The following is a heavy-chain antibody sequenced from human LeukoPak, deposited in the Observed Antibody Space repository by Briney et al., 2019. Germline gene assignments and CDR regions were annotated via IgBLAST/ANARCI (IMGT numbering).Heavy chain of an antibody. CDR3: ARGQGVLHGNHLYYYMDV. J-gene: IGHJ6*03. D-gene: IGHD3-10*01. V-gene: IGHV1-8*01. CDR1: GYTFTSYG. CDR2: MNPNRGNT. Sequence: GASVKVSCKASGYTFTSYGINWVRQATGQGLEWMGWMNPNRGNTGYAQKFQGRVTMTRNTSISTAYMELSSLRSEDTAVYYCARGQGVLHGNHLYYYMDVWGKGTTVTISS.